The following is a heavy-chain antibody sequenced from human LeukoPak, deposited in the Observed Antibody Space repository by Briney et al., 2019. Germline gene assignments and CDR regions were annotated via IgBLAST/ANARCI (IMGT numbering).Heavy chain of an antibody. V-gene: IGHV4-39*01. CDR3: ARHNPTVTTPYYYYYMDV. CDR2: IYYSGST. CDR1: GGSISSSSYY. J-gene: IGHJ6*03. Sequence: SETLSLTCTVSGGSISSSSYYWGWIRQPPGKGLEWIGSIYYSGSTYYNPSLKSRVTISVDTSKNQFSLKLSSVTAADTAVYYCARHNPTVTTPYYYYYMDVWGKGTTVTVSS. D-gene: IGHD4-17*01.